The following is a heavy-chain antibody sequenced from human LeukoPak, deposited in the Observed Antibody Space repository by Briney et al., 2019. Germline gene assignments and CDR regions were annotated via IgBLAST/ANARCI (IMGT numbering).Heavy chain of an antibody. D-gene: IGHD1-26*01. V-gene: IGHV3-48*01. CDR3: AKDEVGGHFEY. CDR2: ISHSSSTI. Sequence: GGSLRLSCAASGFTFSSYSMNWVRQAPGKGLEWVSYISHSSSTIYYADSVKGRFTISRDNAKKSLYLQMNSLRAEDSAVYYCAKDEVGGHFEYWGQGTLVTVSS. CDR1: GFTFSSYS. J-gene: IGHJ4*02.